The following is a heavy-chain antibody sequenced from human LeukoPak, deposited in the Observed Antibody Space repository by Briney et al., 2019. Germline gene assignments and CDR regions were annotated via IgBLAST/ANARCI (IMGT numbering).Heavy chain of an antibody. V-gene: IGHV1-18*01. CDR3: ARDGTSTDDY. CDR1: GYTFSNFG. D-gene: IGHD2-2*01. CDR2: ISGNNDNP. J-gene: IGHJ4*02. Sequence: GASVKVSFKASGYTFSNFGISWVRQAPGQGLEWMGWISGNNDNPNYGQKFQGRLTVTTDSSTSTAYMELRNLRSDDTAVYYCARDGTSTDDYWGQGTLVTVSS.